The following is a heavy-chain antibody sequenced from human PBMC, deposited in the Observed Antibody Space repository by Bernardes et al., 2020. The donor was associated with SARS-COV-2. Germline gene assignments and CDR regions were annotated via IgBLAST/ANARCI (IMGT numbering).Heavy chain of an antibody. V-gene: IGHV3-43*01. D-gene: IGHD3-3*01. CDR3: ATERQSLTIFGVGHDAFDF. CDR1: GFTFEDYT. J-gene: IGHJ3*01. Sequence: SLRLFCVASGFTFEDYTMHWVRQVPGKGLEWVSLISWDGSTTNYADSVKGRFFISRDSSRNTLHLQMNSLRKEDTALYYCATERQSLTIFGVGHDAFDFWGQGTMVTVSS. CDR2: ISWDGSTT.